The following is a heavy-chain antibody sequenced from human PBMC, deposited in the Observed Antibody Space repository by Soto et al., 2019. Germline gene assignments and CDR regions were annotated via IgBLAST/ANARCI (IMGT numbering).Heavy chain of an antibody. CDR1: GGIFSTYA. D-gene: IGHD3-10*01. V-gene: IGHV1-69*13. J-gene: IGHJ4*02. CDR3: ARDRDDYGSGNYYNRIDF. Sequence: SVKVSCKACGGIFSTYAISWLRQAPGQGLEWMGGIIPLFGTPNYAQRFQGRVTITADESTSTAYMELSRLRSEDTAVYYCARDRDDYGSGNYYNRIDFWGQGTLVTISS. CDR2: IIPLFGTP.